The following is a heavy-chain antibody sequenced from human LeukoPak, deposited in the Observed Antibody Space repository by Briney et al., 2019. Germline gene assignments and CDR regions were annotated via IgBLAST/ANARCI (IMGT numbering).Heavy chain of an antibody. J-gene: IGHJ4*02. CDR3: ARGGDSYDY. CDR2: IYPGDSDT. D-gene: IGHD2-21*02. V-gene: IGHV5-51*01. CDR1: GYSFTSFW. Sequence: GESLKISFKGSGYSFTSFWIAWVRQMPGKGLEWMGVIYPGDSDTRYGPSFQGQVTISADKSINTAYLQWSSLKASDTAMYYCARGGDSYDYWGQGTLVTVSS.